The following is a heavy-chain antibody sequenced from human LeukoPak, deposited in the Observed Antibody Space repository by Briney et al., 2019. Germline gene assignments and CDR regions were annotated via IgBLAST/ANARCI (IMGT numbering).Heavy chain of an antibody. J-gene: IGHJ4*02. CDR1: GFTFSSYW. Sequence: GGSLRLSCAASGFTFSSYWMSWVRQAPGKGLEWVANIKQDGSEKYYVDSVKGRFTISRDNAKNSLYLQMNSLRAEDTAVYYCARTYYDFWSGYSPFDYWGQGTLVTVSS. D-gene: IGHD3-3*01. CDR2: IKQDGSEK. CDR3: ARTYYDFWSGYSPFDY. V-gene: IGHV3-7*01.